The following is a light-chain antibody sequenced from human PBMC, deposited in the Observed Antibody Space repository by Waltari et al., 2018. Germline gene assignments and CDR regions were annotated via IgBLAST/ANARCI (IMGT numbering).Light chain of an antibody. Sequence: HSVLTQPPSAAGTPGQRVTISCSGSSSNIGTPPGYWYQQFPGRAPRLLIYDDNQRPSGVPSRFSVSKSGTSASLVISGLRSDDEANYYCAAWDDSPSGYVFGTGTEVTVL. CDR3: AAWDDSPSGYV. CDR1: SSNIGTPP. J-gene: IGLJ1*01. V-gene: IGLV1-47*01. CDR2: DDN.